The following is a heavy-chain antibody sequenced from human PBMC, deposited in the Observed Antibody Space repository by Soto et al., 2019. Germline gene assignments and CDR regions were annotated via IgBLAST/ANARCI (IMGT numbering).Heavy chain of an antibody. J-gene: IGHJ6*02. CDR1: VFTLGSYA. Sequence: GGSLRLSCAASVFTLGSYAMTWVRQAPGKGLEWVSGISRSGGDTYYADSVKGRFTMSRDNSMNTLFLQMNSLRAEDTAVYYCAKVNTAMVISYYYGMDVWGQGTTVTVSS. CDR2: ISRSGGDT. CDR3: AKVNTAMVISYYYGMDV. V-gene: IGHV3-23*01. D-gene: IGHD5-18*01.